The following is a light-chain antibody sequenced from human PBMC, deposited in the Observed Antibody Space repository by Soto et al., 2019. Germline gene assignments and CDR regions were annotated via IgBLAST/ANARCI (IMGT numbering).Light chain of an antibody. Sequence: EIVMTQSPGTLSLSPGERSTISCRASQVIGSRYLAWYHQKSGQAPRLLIYGASSRATDIPDRFSGSGSGTDFTLTISRLEPEDFGVYDCQQFGSSIPHTFGQGTKLEIK. V-gene: IGKV3-20*01. CDR1: QVIGSRY. CDR3: QQFGSSIPHT. CDR2: GAS. J-gene: IGKJ2*01.